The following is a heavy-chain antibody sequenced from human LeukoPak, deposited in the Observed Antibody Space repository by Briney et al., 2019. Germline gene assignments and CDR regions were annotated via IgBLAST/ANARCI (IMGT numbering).Heavy chain of an antibody. V-gene: IGHV3-23*01. D-gene: IGHD1-26*01. CDR1: GLTFSSHA. J-gene: IGHJ4*02. CDR2: ITGSGGST. CDR3: ASRPPSETYFAVFDY. Sequence: GGSLRLSCGASGLTFSSHAMTWVRQTPGKGLEWVSGITGSGGSTYHAESVKGRFTISRDNSKNTLYLQMNNLRAEDTAVYYCASRPPSETYFAVFDYWGQGTLVTVSS.